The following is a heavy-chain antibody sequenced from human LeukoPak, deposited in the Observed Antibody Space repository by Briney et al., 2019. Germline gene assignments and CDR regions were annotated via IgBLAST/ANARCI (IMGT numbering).Heavy chain of an antibody. Sequence: GGSLRLSCAASGFTVSSNYMSWVRQAPGKGLEWVSVIYSGGSTYYADSVKGRFTISRDNSKNTLYLQKNSLRAEDTAVYYCARGIWFGELSTFDYWGQGTLVTVSS. CDR2: IYSGGST. V-gene: IGHV3-53*01. CDR3: ARGIWFGELSTFDY. D-gene: IGHD3-10*01. J-gene: IGHJ4*02. CDR1: GFTVSSNY.